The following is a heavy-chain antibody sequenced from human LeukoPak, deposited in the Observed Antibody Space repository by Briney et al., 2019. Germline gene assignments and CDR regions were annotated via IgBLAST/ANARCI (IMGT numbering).Heavy chain of an antibody. J-gene: IGHJ4*02. Sequence: ASVKVSCKASGGTFSSYAISWVRQAPGQGLEWMGGIIPIFGTANYAQKFQGRVTITADESTSTAYMELSSLRSEDTAVYYCTKRGHSYGDFDYWGQGTLVSVSP. CDR1: GGTFSSYA. CDR2: IIPIFGTA. CDR3: TKRGHSYGDFDY. V-gene: IGHV1-69*13. D-gene: IGHD5-18*01.